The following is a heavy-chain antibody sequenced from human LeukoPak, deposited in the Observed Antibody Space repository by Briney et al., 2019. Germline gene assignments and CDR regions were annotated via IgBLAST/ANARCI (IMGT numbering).Heavy chain of an antibody. Sequence: ASVKVSCKASGYTFTSYGISWVRQAPGQGLEWMGWISAYNGNTNYAQKLQGRVTMTTDTSTSTAYMELRSLRSEDTAVYYCATTRCSSTSCYVGTYYYYYMDVWGKGTTVTISS. D-gene: IGHD2-2*01. V-gene: IGHV1-18*01. J-gene: IGHJ6*03. CDR3: ATTRCSSTSCYVGTYYYYYMDV. CDR2: ISAYNGNT. CDR1: GYTFTSYG.